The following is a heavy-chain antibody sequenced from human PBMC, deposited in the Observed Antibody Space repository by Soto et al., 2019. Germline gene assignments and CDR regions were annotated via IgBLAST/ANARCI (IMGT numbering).Heavy chain of an antibody. CDR1: GGSISSGGYY. Sequence: SETLSLTCTVSGGSISSGGYYWSWIRQHPGKGLEWIGYIYYSGNTYYNPSLKSRVTISVDTSKNQFSLKLSSVTAADTAVYYCARHVRFGEVLFGHYSYYGMDVWGQGTTVTVSS. CDR2: IYYSGNT. V-gene: IGHV4-31*03. J-gene: IGHJ6*02. CDR3: ARHVRFGEVLFGHYSYYGMDV. D-gene: IGHD3-10*01.